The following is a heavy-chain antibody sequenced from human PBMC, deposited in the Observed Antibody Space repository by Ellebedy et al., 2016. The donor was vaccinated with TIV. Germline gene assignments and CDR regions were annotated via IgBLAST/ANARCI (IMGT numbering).Heavy chain of an antibody. D-gene: IGHD4-17*01. Sequence: AASVKVSCKASGGTFSSYAISWVRQAPGQGLEWMGRIIPILGIANYAQKFQCRVTITADESTSTAYMELSSLRSEDTAVYYCAKSYGDSGGGAFDIWGQGTMVTVSS. CDR2: IIPILGIA. CDR3: AKSYGDSGGGAFDI. V-gene: IGHV1-69*04. CDR1: GGTFSSYA. J-gene: IGHJ3*02.